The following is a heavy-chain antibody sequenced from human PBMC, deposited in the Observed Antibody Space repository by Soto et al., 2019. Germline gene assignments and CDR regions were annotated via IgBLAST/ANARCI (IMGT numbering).Heavy chain of an antibody. CDR3: ASPNHYDFWYYGMDV. CDR1: GGSISSSSYY. Sequence: SETLSLTCTVSGGSISSSSYYWGWIRQPPGKGLERIGSIYYSGSTYYNPSLKSRVTISVDTSKNQFSLKLSSVTAADTAVYYCASPNHYDFWYYGMDVWGQGTTVTVSS. CDR2: IYYSGST. J-gene: IGHJ6*02. V-gene: IGHV4-39*01. D-gene: IGHD3-3*01.